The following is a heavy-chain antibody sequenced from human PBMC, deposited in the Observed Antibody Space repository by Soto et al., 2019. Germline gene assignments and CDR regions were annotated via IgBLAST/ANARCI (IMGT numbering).Heavy chain of an antibody. CDR3: AKDIFGDSSGWNDY. D-gene: IGHD6-19*01. J-gene: IGHJ4*02. V-gene: IGHV3-9*01. CDR2: ISWNSGSI. CDR1: GFTFDDYA. Sequence: PGGSLRLSCAASGFTFDDYAMHWVRQAPGKGLEWVSGISWNSGSIGYADSVKGRFTISRDNAKNSLYLQMNSLGAEDTALYYCAKDIFGDSSGWNDYWGQGTLVTVSS.